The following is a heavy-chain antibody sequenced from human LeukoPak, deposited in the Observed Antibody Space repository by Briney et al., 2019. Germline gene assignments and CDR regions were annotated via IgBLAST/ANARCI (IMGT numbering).Heavy chain of an antibody. J-gene: IGHJ4*02. CDR1: GFTFSSYW. Sequence: PGGSLRLSCAASGFTFSSYWMSWVRQAPGKGLEWVANIKQDGSEKYYVDSVKGRFTISRDNAKNSLYLQMNSLRAEDTAVYYCARDRRRITIFGVVIIPTYFDYWGQGTLVTVSS. D-gene: IGHD3-3*01. CDR3: ARDRRRITIFGVVIIPTYFDY. V-gene: IGHV3-7*01. CDR2: IKQDGSEK.